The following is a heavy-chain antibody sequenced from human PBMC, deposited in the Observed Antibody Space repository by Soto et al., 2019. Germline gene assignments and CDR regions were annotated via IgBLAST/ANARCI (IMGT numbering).Heavy chain of an antibody. CDR3: ARTYYYDSSGYYRAPMDV. Sequence: ASVKVSCKASGGTFSSYTISWVRQAPGQGLEWMGRIIPILGIANYAQKFQGRVTITADKSTSTAYMELSSLRSEDTAVCYCARTYYYDSSGYYRAPMDVWGQGTTVTVSS. J-gene: IGHJ6*02. CDR1: GGTFSSYT. V-gene: IGHV1-69*02. D-gene: IGHD3-22*01. CDR2: IIPILGIA.